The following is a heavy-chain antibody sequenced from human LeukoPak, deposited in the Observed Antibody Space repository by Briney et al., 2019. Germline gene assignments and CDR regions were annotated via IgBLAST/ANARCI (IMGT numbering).Heavy chain of an antibody. CDR3: ARHTFRAVTESSDI. Sequence: HGESLKISCKGSGYSFTSYWIGWVRQMPGKGLEWMGIIYPGDSDTRYSPSFQGQVTTSADKSISTAYLQWSSLKASDTAMYYCARHTFRAVTESSDIWGQGTMVTVSS. CDR2: IYPGDSDT. V-gene: IGHV5-51*01. CDR1: GYSFTSYW. D-gene: IGHD4-17*01. J-gene: IGHJ3*02.